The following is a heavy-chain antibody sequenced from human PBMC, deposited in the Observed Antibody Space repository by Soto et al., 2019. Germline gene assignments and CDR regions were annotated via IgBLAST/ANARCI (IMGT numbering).Heavy chain of an antibody. J-gene: IGHJ6*02. D-gene: IGHD3-22*01. CDR3: ARSYDSSGYYQDSYQYGMDV. CDR2: IIPIFGTA. V-gene: IGHV1-69*13. Sequence: SVKVSCKASGGTFSSYAISWVRQAPGQGLEWMGGIIPIFGTANYAQKFQGRVTITADESTSTAYMELSSLRSEDTAVYYCARSYDSSGYYQDSYQYGMDVWGQGTTVTVSS. CDR1: GGTFSSYA.